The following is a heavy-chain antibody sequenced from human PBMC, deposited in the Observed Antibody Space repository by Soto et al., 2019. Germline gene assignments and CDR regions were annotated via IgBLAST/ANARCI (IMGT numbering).Heavy chain of an antibody. Sequence: QVQLVQSGAEVKKPGSSVKVSCKASGGTFSSYAISWVRQAPGQGLEWMGGIIPIFGTANYAQKFQGRVTVAADESTGTAYMELSSLRSEDTAVYYCARSTAAAYTPFDYCGQGTLVTVSS. CDR2: IIPIFGTA. J-gene: IGHJ4*02. V-gene: IGHV1-69*12. CDR3: ARSTAAAYTPFDY. D-gene: IGHD6-13*01. CDR1: GGTFSSYA.